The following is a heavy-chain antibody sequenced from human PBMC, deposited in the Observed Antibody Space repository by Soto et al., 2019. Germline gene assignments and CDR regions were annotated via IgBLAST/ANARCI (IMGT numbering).Heavy chain of an antibody. CDR2: ISGSGGST. J-gene: IGHJ4*02. D-gene: IGHD5-12*01. Sequence: EVQLLESGGGLVQPGGSLRLSCAASGFTFSSYAMSWVRQAPGKGLEWVSAISGSGGSTYYADSVKGRFTISRDNSKNTLDLQMNSLSAEDTAGYYCAKFRWLQSWGYFDYWGQGTLVTVSS. V-gene: IGHV3-23*01. CDR1: GFTFSSYA. CDR3: AKFRWLQSWGYFDY.